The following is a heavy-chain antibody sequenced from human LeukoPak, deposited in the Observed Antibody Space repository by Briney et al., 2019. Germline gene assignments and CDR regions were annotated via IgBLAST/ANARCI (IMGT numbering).Heavy chain of an antibody. Sequence: PGGSLRLSCAASGFTFSSYAMSWVRQAPGKGLEWVGRIKSKTDGGTTDYAAPVKGRFTISRDDSKNTLYLQMNSLKTEDTAVYYCTTSGIAVAGTFDYWGQGTLVTVSS. CDR3: TTSGIAVAGTFDY. CDR2: IKSKTDGGTT. CDR1: GFTFSSYA. D-gene: IGHD6-19*01. V-gene: IGHV3-15*01. J-gene: IGHJ4*02.